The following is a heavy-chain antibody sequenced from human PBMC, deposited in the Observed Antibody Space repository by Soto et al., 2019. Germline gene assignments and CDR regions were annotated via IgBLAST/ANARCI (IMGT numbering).Heavy chain of an antibody. J-gene: IGHJ3*02. V-gene: IGHV3-30-3*01. D-gene: IGHD3-16*01. Sequence: QVQLVESGGGVVQPGRSLRLSCAASGFTFSSYAMHWVRQAPGKGLEWVAVISYDGSNKYYAGSVKGRFTISRDNSKNTLYLQMNSLRAEDTAVYYCARDRGSRGDAFDIWGQGTMVTVSS. CDR2: ISYDGSNK. CDR1: GFTFSSYA. CDR3: ARDRGSRGDAFDI.